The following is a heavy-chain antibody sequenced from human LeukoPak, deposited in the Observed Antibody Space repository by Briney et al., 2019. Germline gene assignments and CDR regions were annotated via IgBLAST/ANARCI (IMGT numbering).Heavy chain of an antibody. CDR2: ISSGSSTI. Sequence: GGSLRLSCAASGFTFSTYSMIWVRQAPGKGLEWVSYISSGSSTIYYADSVKGRFTISRDNAKTSLYPQVNSLRDEDTAVYYCASGGYSYGYVYWGQGTLVTVSS. CDR3: ASGGYSYGYVY. CDR1: GFTFSTYS. D-gene: IGHD5-18*01. V-gene: IGHV3-48*02. J-gene: IGHJ4*02.